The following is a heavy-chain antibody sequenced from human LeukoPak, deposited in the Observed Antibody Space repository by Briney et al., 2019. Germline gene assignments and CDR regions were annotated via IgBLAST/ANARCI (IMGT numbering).Heavy chain of an antibody. CDR3: ARAVGATSLYYYYYYMDV. CDR2: MNPNSGNT. CDR1: GYTFTSYD. J-gene: IGHJ6*03. V-gene: IGHV1-8*01. Sequence: ASVKVSCKASGYTFTSYDINWVRRATGQGLEWMGWMNPNSGNTGYAQKFQGRVTMTRNTSISTAYMELSSLRSEDTAVYYCARAVGATSLYYYYYYMDVWGEGTTVTVSS. D-gene: IGHD1-26*01.